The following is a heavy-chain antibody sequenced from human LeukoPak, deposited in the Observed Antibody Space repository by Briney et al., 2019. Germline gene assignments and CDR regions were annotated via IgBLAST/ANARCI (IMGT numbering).Heavy chain of an antibody. D-gene: IGHD4-17*01. CDR1: GFTFSSYW. J-gene: IGHJ6*02. CDR3: AKGWATVYYGMDV. CDR2: INSDGSST. V-gene: IGHV3-74*01. Sequence: PGGSLRLSCAASGFTFSSYWMHWVRQAPGKGLVWVSRINSDGSSTSYADSVKGRFTISRDNAKDTLYLQMNSLRAEDTAVNYCAKGWATVYYGMDVWGQGTTVTVSS.